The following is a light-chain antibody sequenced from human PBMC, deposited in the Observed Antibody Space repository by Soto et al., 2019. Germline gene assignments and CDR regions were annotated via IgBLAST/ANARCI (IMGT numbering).Light chain of an antibody. V-gene: IGLV2-14*01. CDR1: SSDVGGYNY. Sequence: QSALTQPASVSGSPGQSIAISCTGTSSDVGGYNYVSWYQQHPGKAPKLLLSEVSNRPSGVSDRFSGSKSGNTASLTISGLQTQDEAGYYCSSFTSAYTFVFGTGTKVTVL. CDR2: EVS. CDR3: SSFTSAYTFV. J-gene: IGLJ1*01.